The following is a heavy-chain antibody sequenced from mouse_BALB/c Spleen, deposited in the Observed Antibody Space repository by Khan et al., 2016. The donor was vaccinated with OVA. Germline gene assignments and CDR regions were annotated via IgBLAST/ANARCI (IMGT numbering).Heavy chain of an antibody. J-gene: IGHJ4*01. D-gene: IGHD1-2*01. Sequence: QVQLKDSGPGLVAPSQNLSITCTVSGFSLTSYGVHWVRQPPGKGLDWLGVIWAGGSTRYNSALMSRLSISKDNSKSHVFLEMSGLQTNDTAMYYGAREPPINYYGYRTMDNWGQGTSVTVSS. CDR1: GFSLTSYG. CDR2: IWAGGST. CDR3: AREPPINYYGYRTMDN. V-gene: IGHV2-9*02.